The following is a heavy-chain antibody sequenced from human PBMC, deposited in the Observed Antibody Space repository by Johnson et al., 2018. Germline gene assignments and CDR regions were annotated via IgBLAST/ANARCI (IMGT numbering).Heavy chain of an antibody. D-gene: IGHD5-18*01. CDR1: GFTFTTYS. J-gene: IGHJ6*03. Sequence: VQLVESGGGLVKPGGSLRLSCAASGFTFTTYSMNWVRQAPGKGLEWVSSITSSSSYIYYADSVKGRFTISRDNGKNSLYLQMNSLRAEDTALYYCAKEQGTAMVTGYMDVWGKGTTVTVSS. V-gene: IGHV3-21*04. CDR2: ITSSSSYI. CDR3: AKEQGTAMVTGYMDV.